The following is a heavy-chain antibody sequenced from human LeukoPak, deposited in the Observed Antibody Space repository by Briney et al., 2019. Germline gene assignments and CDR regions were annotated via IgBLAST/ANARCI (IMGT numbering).Heavy chain of an antibody. CDR2: IYYSGST. CDR1: GGSISSYY. V-gene: IGHV4-59*01. J-gene: IGHJ5*02. Sequence: PSETLSLTCTVSGGSISSYYWNWIRQPPGKGLEWIGYIYYSGSTNYNPSLKSRVTISVDTSKNQFSLKLSSVTAADTAVYYCARGSSGWFNWFDPWGQGTLVTVSS. CDR3: ARGSSGWFNWFDP. D-gene: IGHD6-19*01.